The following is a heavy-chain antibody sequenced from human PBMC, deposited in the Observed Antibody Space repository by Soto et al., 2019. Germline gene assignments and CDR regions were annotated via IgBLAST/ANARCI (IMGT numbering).Heavy chain of an antibody. CDR3: AKSTWIQLWTEGYFDY. Sequence: GGSLRLSCAASGFTFSSYGMHWVRQAPGKGLEWVAVISYDGSNKYYADSVKGRFTISRDNSKNTLYLQMNSLRAEDTAVYYCAKSTWIQLWTEGYFDYWGQGTLVTVSS. J-gene: IGHJ4*02. D-gene: IGHD5-18*01. CDR1: GFTFSSYG. V-gene: IGHV3-30*18. CDR2: ISYDGSNK.